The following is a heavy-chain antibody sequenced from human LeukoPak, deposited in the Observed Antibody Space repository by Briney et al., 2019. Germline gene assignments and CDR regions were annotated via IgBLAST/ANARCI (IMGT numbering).Heavy chain of an antibody. D-gene: IGHD4-17*01. CDR1: GYTFTSYY. V-gene: IGHV1-46*01. J-gene: IGHJ4*02. Sequence: ASVKVSCKASGYTFTSYYMHWVRQAPGQGLEWMGMINPSGGSTSYAQKFQGRVTMTRDTSTSTVYMELSSLRSEDTAVYYCAPHVDYGDYVSAPDYWGQGTLVTVSS. CDR2: INPSGGST. CDR3: APHVDYGDYVSAPDY.